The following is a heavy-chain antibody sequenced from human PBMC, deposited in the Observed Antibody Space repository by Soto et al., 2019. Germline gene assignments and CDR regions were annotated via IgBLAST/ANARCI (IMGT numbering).Heavy chain of an antibody. CDR1: GGTFSSYT. Sequence: QVQLVQSGAEVKKPGSSVKVSCKASGGTFSSYTISWVRQAPGQGLEWMGRIIPILGIANYAQKFQGRVTITADKSTSTAYMELSSLRSEDTAVYYCARGEIVLVPAAMERWFDPWRQGTLVTVSS. D-gene: IGHD2-2*01. CDR2: IIPILGIA. V-gene: IGHV1-69*02. J-gene: IGHJ5*02. CDR3: ARGEIVLVPAAMERWFDP.